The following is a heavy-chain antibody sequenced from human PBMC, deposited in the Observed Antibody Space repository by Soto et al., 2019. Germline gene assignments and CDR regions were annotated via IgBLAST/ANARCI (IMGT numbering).Heavy chain of an antibody. D-gene: IGHD3-9*01. Sequence: SETLSLTCTVSGGYISSYYWSWIRQPPGKGLEWIGYIYYSGSTNYNPSLKSRVTISVDTSKNQFSLKLSSVTAADTAVYYCAGIFTGYYTPVDIWGQGTMVTVSS. CDR2: IYYSGST. J-gene: IGHJ3*02. CDR3: AGIFTGYYTPVDI. CDR1: GGYISSYY. V-gene: IGHV4-59*01.